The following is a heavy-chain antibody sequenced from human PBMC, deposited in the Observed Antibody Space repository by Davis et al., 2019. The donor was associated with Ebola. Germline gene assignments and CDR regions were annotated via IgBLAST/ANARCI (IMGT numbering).Heavy chain of an antibody. Sequence: SETLSLTCTVSGGSISSGDYYWSWIRQPPGKGLEWIGEIYHSGSTNYNPSLKSRVTISVDKSKNQFSLKLSSVTAADTAVYYCAREGKYCSSTSCYRGWYDPWGQGTLVTVSS. CDR1: GGSISSGDYY. D-gene: IGHD2-2*01. CDR2: IYHSGST. J-gene: IGHJ5*02. V-gene: IGHV4-30-4*01. CDR3: AREGKYCSSTSCYRGWYDP.